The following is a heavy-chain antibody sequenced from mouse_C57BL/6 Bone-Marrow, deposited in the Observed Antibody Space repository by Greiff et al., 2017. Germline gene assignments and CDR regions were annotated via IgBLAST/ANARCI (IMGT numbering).Heavy chain of an antibody. V-gene: IGHV1-81*01. CDR2: IYPRSGNT. CDR3: ARCWAWFAY. CDR1: GYTFTSYG. D-gene: IGHD4-1*01. J-gene: IGHJ3*01. Sequence: VQLQQSGAELARPGASVKLSCKASGYTFTSYGISWVKQRTGQGLEWIGEIYPRSGNTYYTEKFKGKATLTADNSSSTAYMVLRRLTSEDSAVYFCARCWAWFAYWGQGTLVTVSA.